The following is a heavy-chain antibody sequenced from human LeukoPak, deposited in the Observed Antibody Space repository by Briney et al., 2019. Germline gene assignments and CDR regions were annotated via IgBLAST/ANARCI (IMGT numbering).Heavy chain of an antibody. D-gene: IGHD3-9*01. J-gene: IGHJ4*02. Sequence: ASVKVSCKASGYTFISYDINWVRQAPGQGLEWMGWINPNSDNTGYAQKFQGRVTITRNTSISTAYMELSSLRSEDTAVYYCARDRGYDILTGYYTGGFDYWGQGTLVTVSS. V-gene: IGHV1-8*03. CDR1: GYTFISYD. CDR3: ARDRGYDILTGYYTGGFDY. CDR2: INPNSDNT.